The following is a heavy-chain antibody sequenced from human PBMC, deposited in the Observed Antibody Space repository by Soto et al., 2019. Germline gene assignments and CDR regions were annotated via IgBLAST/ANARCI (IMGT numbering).Heavy chain of an antibody. CDR1: GFTFSDYG. Sequence: QVQLVESGGGVVQPGRSLRLSCAASGFTFSDYGMHWVRKAPGKGLEWVAVIWYDDSRRYYADSVKGRITIARDTSKNTLYLQMNSLRVEDTAVYYVARDRLFLEWFGSDWGQGTLVTVSS. V-gene: IGHV3-33*01. CDR3: ARDRLFLEWFGSD. J-gene: IGHJ4*02. CDR2: IWYDDSRR. D-gene: IGHD3-3*01.